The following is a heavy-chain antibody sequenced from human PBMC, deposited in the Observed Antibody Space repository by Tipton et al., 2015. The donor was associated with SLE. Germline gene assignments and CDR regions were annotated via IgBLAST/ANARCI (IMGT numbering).Heavy chain of an antibody. CDR3: ARLSGY. CDR2: ISGRSDTK. CDR1: GFTFSSYT. V-gene: IGHV3-48*01. Sequence: SLRLSCAASGFTFSSYTMNWVRQAPGKGLEWISYISGRSDTKYYADSVQGRFTISRDSAKNSLYLQMNNLRVEDTAVYYCARLSGYWGQGTLVTVSS. J-gene: IGHJ4*02. D-gene: IGHD2/OR15-2a*01.